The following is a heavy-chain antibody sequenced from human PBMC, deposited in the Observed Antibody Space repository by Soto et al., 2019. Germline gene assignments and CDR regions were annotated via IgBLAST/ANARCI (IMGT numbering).Heavy chain of an antibody. CDR2: IIPIFGTP. D-gene: IGHD1-20*01. Sequence: QVQLVQSGAEVKKPGSSVRVSCKASGDTFNTFAISWVRQAPGQGLEWMGGIIPIFGTPDYAQQFPGRVTLSADESTSTAYWELRSLRSEDTAVYYCARSPGITGTRASQYAMEVWGQGTTVTVSS. V-gene: IGHV1-69*01. J-gene: IGHJ6*02. CDR1: GDTFNTFA. CDR3: ARSPGITGTRASQYAMEV.